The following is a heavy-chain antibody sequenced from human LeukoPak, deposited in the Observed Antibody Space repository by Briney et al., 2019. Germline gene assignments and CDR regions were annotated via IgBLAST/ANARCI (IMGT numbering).Heavy chain of an antibody. V-gene: IGHV5-51*01. D-gene: IGHD1-1*01. J-gene: IGHJ4*02. CDR2: INPSDSDT. CDR3: ARAWNFDY. Sequence: GESLKISCKGSGYSFTNDWIAWVRQMPGRGLEWMVIINPSDSDTRYSPSFQGQVTISADKSISTAYLQWSSLKASDSAMYYCARAWNFDYWGQGTLVTASS. CDR1: GYSFTNDW.